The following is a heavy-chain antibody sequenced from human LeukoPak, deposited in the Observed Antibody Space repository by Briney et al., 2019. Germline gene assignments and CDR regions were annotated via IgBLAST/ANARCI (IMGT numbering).Heavy chain of an antibody. J-gene: IGHJ1*01. CDR1: GFTFSNYW. CDR3: ARAPSEIGGYYPEYFRH. Sequence: GGSLRLSCAAAGFTFSNYWMHWVRQAPGKGLVWVSGIKSDGRTNYADSVKGRFTISRDNAKNTVSLQMNSLRAEDTGVYYCARAPSEIGGYYPEYFRHWGQGTLVTVSS. V-gene: IGHV3-74*01. D-gene: IGHD3-22*01. CDR2: IKSDGRT.